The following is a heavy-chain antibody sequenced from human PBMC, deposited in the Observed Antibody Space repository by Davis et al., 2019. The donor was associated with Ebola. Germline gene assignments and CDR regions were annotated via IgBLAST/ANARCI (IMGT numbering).Heavy chain of an antibody. CDR2: IYHSGST. Sequence: SETLSLTCAVSGGSISSSNWWSWVRPPPGKGLEWIGEIYHSGSTNYNPSLKSRVTISVDTSKNQFSLKLSSVTAADTAVYYCARASYGGNSGLRYWGQGTLVTVSS. V-gene: IGHV4-4*02. CDR1: GGSISSSNW. CDR3: ARASYGGNSGLRY. J-gene: IGHJ4*02. D-gene: IGHD4-23*01.